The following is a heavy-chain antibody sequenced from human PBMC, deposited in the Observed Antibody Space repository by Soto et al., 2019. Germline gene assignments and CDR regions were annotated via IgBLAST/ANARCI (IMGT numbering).Heavy chain of an antibody. D-gene: IGHD7-27*01. J-gene: IGHJ3*02. Sequence: QVQLQQWGAELLKPSETLSLTCAVYGDSFSGYYWSWIRPPPGKGLEWIGEINRGGSTTYNPSLTSRVTISVQTSKKQISLKMTSVTAADTAVYYCAGTGPTYAFDIWGQGTMVAVSS. V-gene: IGHV4-34*01. CDR1: GDSFSGYY. CDR2: INRGGST. CDR3: AGTGPTYAFDI.